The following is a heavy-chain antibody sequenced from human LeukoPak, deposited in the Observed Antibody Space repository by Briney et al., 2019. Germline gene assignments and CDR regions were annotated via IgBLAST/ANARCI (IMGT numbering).Heavy chain of an antibody. CDR1: GYGFTSYW. D-gene: IGHD3-16*01. Sequence: GESLKISCKGSGYGFTSYWIGWVRQMPGKGLEWMGIIYPGDSDTRYSPSFQGQVTISADKSISTAYLQWSSLKASDTAMYYCARHMGGGVTDGGFDYWGQGTLVTVSS. CDR2: IYPGDSDT. V-gene: IGHV5-51*01. CDR3: ARHMGGGVTDGGFDY. J-gene: IGHJ4*02.